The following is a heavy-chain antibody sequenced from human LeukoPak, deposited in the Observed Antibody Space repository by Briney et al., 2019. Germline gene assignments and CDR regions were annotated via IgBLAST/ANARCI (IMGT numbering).Heavy chain of an antibody. CDR3: ASYYGYSYGSFDY. J-gene: IGHJ4*02. D-gene: IGHD5-18*01. V-gene: IGHV4-30-4*08. CDR1: GGSISSGDYY. Sequence: SQTLSLTCTVSGGSISSGDYYWSWIRQPPGKGLEWIGYIYYSGSNYYNPSLKSRVTISVDTSKNQFSLKLSSVTAADTAVYYCASYYGYSYGSFDYWGQGTLVTVSS. CDR2: IYYSGSN.